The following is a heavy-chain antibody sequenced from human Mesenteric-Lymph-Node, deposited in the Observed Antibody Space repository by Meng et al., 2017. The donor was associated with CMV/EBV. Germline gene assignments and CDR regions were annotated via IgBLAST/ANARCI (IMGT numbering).Heavy chain of an antibody. CDR1: GFTFRSYA. D-gene: IGHD1-7*01. CDR2: ISGSGGST. V-gene: IGHV3-23*01. Sequence: GGSLRLSCAASGFTFRSYAMSWVRLVPGKGLEWVSAISGSGGSTYYADSVKGRFTVSRDSSKNTLYLQLNTLRAEDTATYFCAKDRRGGTLAPTYYFGLDVWGQGTTVTVSS. J-gene: IGHJ6*02. CDR3: AKDRRGGTLAPTYYFGLDV.